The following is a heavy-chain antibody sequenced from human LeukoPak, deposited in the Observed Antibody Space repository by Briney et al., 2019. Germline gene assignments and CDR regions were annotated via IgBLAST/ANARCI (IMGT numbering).Heavy chain of an antibody. CDR1: GFTFSSYG. J-gene: IGHJ4*02. V-gene: IGHV3-33*01. CDR2: IWYDGSNK. CDR3: ARDNDHYYDSSGSTEAYYFDY. D-gene: IGHD3-22*01. Sequence: GRSLRLSCAASGFTFSSYGMHWVRQAPGKGLEWVAVIWYDGSNKYYADSVKGRFTISRDNSKNTLYLQMNSLRAEDTAVYYCARDNDHYYDSSGSTEAYYFDYWGQGTLVTVSS.